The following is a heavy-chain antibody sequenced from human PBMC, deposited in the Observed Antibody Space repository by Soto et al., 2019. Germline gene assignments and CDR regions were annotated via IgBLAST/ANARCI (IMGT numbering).Heavy chain of an antibody. CDR2: INHSGST. CDR1: GGSFSGYY. V-gene: IGHV4-34*01. J-gene: IGHJ6*03. Sequence: SETLSLTWAVYGGSFSGYYWSWIRQPPGKGLEWIGEINHSGSTNYNPSLKSRVTISVDTSKNQFSLKLSSVTAADTAVYYCARTIVATKQGYYMDVWGKGTTVTVSS. CDR3: ARTIVATKQGYYMDV. D-gene: IGHD5-12*01.